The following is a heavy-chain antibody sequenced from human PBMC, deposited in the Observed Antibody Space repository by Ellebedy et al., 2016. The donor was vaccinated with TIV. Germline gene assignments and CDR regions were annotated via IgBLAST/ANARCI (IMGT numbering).Heavy chain of an antibody. Sequence: GESLKISCAASGFTFSSYWMHWVRQAPGKGLVWVSRINSDGSSTSYADSVKGRFTISRDNAKNTLYLQMNSLRAEDTDVYYCARGVRRVLVLPSAFDIWGQGTMVTVSS. V-gene: IGHV3-74*01. CDR1: GFTFSSYW. CDR3: ARGVRRVLVLPSAFDI. J-gene: IGHJ3*02. CDR2: INSDGSST. D-gene: IGHD3-3*01.